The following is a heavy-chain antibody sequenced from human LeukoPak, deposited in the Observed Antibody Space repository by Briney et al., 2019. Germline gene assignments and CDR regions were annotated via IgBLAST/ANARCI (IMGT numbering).Heavy chain of an antibody. J-gene: IGHJ4*02. CDR3: ARDQEGFDY. CDR2: IYPRDGST. Sequence: ASVKVSCKASGYTFTSNYIHWVRQAPGQGLEWMGMIYPRDGSTSYAQKFQGRVTVTRDTSTSTVHMELSGLRSEDTAVYYCARDQEGFDYWGQGTLSPSPQ. V-gene: IGHV1-46*01. CDR1: GYTFTSNY.